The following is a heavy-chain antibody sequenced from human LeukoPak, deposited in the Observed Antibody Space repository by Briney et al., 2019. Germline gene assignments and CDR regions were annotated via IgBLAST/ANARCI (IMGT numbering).Heavy chain of an antibody. CDR3: ARSSWDILTGYSAFDP. Sequence: SQTLPLTCTVSGGSISSGGYYWSWIRQHPGKGLEWIGYIYYSGSTYYNPSLKSRVTISVDTSKNQFSLKLSSVTAADTAVYYCARSSWDILTGYSAFDPWGQGTLVTVSS. CDR1: GGSISSGGYY. J-gene: IGHJ5*02. V-gene: IGHV4-31*03. CDR2: IYYSGST. D-gene: IGHD3-9*01.